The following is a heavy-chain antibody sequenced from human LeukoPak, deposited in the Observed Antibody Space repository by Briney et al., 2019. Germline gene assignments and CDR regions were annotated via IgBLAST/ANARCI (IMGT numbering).Heavy chain of an antibody. V-gene: IGHV6-1*01. D-gene: IGHD1-26*01. J-gene: IGHJ4*02. CDR1: GDSVSSNSAA. CDR3: AREEGEWELRLWRPRAFDY. CDR2: TYYRSKWYN. Sequence: LSQTLSLTCAISGDSVSSNSAAWNWIRQSPARGLEWLGRTYYRSKWYNDYAVSVKSRITINPDTSKNQFPLQLNSVTPEDTAVYYCAREEGEWELRLWRPRAFDYWGQGTLVTVSS.